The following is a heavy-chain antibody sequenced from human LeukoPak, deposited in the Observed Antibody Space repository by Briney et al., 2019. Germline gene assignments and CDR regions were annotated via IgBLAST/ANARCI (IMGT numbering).Heavy chain of an antibody. V-gene: IGHV2-70*20. J-gene: IGHJ4*02. D-gene: IGHD6-19*01. Sequence: SGPALVKPTQTLTLTCTFSGFSLSTSGMCVSWVRQPPGKALEWLALIDWDDDKYYSTSLKTRLTISKDTSKNQVVLTMTNMDPVDTATYYCARIRLHSSGWYYFDYWGQGTLGTVSS. CDR1: GFSLSTSGMC. CDR2: IDWDDDK. CDR3: ARIRLHSSGWYYFDY.